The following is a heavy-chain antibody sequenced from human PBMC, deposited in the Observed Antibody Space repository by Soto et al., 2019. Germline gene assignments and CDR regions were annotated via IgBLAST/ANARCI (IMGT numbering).Heavy chain of an antibody. V-gene: IGHV3-33*01. CDR2: IWYDGSNK. CDR1: GFTFSSYG. D-gene: IGHD4-17*01. Sequence: GGSLRLSCAASGFTFSSYGMHWVRQAPGKGLEWVAVIWYDGSNKYYADSVKGRFTISRDNSKNTLYLQMNSLRAGDTAVYYCAREGAVKSYYYYYYGMDVWGQGTTVTVSS. J-gene: IGHJ6*02. CDR3: AREGAVKSYYYYYYGMDV.